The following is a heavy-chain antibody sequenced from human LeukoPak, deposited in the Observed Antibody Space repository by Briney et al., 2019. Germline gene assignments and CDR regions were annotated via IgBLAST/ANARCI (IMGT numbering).Heavy chain of an antibody. Sequence: SETLSLTCTVSGTSITSYYWNWIRQAPGQGPEWIGYGHYSGNTKYNPPLKSRVTISVDTSKNQFSLKLSSVTAADTAVYYCARIVGASDYWGQGTLVTVSS. J-gene: IGHJ4*02. CDR3: ARIVGASDY. CDR1: GTSITSYY. D-gene: IGHD1-26*01. CDR2: GHYSGNT. V-gene: IGHV4-59*08.